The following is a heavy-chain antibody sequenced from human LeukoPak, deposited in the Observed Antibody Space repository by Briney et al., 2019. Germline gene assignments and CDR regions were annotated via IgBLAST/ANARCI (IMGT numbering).Heavy chain of an antibody. Sequence: SETLSLTCTVSGGSISSYYWSWIRQPPGKGLEWIGYIYYSGSTNYNPSLKSRVTISVDTSKNQFSLKLSSVTAADTAVYYRARAGYNWNARQAFDIWGQGTMVTVSS. D-gene: IGHD1-20*01. CDR1: GGSISSYY. CDR3: ARAGYNWNARQAFDI. V-gene: IGHV4-59*01. CDR2: IYYSGST. J-gene: IGHJ3*02.